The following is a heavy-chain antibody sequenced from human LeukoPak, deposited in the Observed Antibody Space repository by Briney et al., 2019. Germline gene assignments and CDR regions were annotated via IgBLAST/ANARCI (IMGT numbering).Heavy chain of an antibody. CDR2: ISYDGSNK. CDR3: AKLGIDTAMVTGGLFDY. CDR1: GLTFSSYG. Sequence: GRSLRLSCAASGLTFSSYGMQWVRQAPGKGLEWVAVISYDGSNKYYADSVKGRFTISRDNSKNTLYLQMNSLRAEDTAVYYCAKLGIDTAMVTGGLFDYWGQGTLVTVSS. V-gene: IGHV3-30*18. J-gene: IGHJ4*02. D-gene: IGHD5-18*01.